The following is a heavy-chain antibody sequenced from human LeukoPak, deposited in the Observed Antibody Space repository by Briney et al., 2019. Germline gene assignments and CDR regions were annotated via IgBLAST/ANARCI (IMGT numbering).Heavy chain of an antibody. Sequence: GGSLRLSCAASGFTVSSNYMNWVRQAPGKGLEWVSYISSSSNTIYYADSVKGRFTISRDNAKNSLYLQMNSLGAEDTAVYYCVPSYCSSTSCYHYFEYWGQGTLVTVSS. J-gene: IGHJ4*02. CDR3: VPSYCSSTSCYHYFEY. CDR2: ISSSSNTI. D-gene: IGHD2-2*01. CDR1: GFTVSSNY. V-gene: IGHV3-48*01.